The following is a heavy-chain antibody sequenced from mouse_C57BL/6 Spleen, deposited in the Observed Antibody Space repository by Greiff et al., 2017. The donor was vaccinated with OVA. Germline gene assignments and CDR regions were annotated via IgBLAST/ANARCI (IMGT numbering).Heavy chain of an antibody. CDR1: GYTFTSYG. CDR3: ALLLRLERWYFDV. J-gene: IGHJ1*03. V-gene: IGHV1-58*01. CDR2: IYIGNGYT. D-gene: IGHD1-1*01. Sequence: EVQLVESGAELVRPGSSVKMSCKTSGYTFTSYGINWVKQRPGQGLEWIGYIYIGNGYTEYNEKFKGKATLTSDTSSSTAYMQLSSLTSEDSAIYFCALLLRLERWYFDVWGTGTTVTVSS.